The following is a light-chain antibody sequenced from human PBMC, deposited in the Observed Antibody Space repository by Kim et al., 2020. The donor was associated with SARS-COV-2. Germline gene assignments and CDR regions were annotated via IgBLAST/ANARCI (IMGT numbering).Light chain of an antibody. CDR1: QSVLYSSNNKSF. CDR3: QQYYSTPPT. Sequence: ATCNCKSSQSVLYSSNNKSFLAWYQQKPGQPPKLLIYWASTRESGVPDRFSGSGSGTDFTLTISSLQAEDVAVYYCQQYYSTPPTFGGGTKVDIK. V-gene: IGKV4-1*01. J-gene: IGKJ4*01. CDR2: WAS.